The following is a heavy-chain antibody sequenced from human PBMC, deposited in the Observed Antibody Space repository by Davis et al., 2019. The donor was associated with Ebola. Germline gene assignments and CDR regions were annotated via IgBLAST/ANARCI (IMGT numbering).Heavy chain of an antibody. CDR1: GLIFSSLG. Sequence: GGSLRLSCAASGLIFSSLGMHWVRQAPGKGLEWVAFIRNDGRNKFYGDSVKGRFTISRDNSENTLYLQMNSLRAEDTAVYYCAKDREGSSWYWFDPWGQGTLVTVSS. D-gene: IGHD6-13*01. J-gene: IGHJ5*02. CDR2: IRNDGRNK. CDR3: AKDREGSSWYWFDP. V-gene: IGHV3-30*02.